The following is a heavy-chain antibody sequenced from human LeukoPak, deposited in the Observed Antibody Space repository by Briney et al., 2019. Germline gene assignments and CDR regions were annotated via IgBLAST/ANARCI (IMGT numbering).Heavy chain of an antibody. CDR1: GFTFSTHA. V-gene: IGHV3-23*01. J-gene: IGHJ3*02. CDR2: INHNGANT. CDR3: ARVRSVGGNPHAFNI. Sequence: GESLRLSCATSGFTFSTHAMSWVRQAPGKGLEWVSIINHNGANTYYADSVKGRFTISRDNAKNSLYLQMNSLRVEDTALYYCARVRSVGGNPHAFNIWGQGTMVTVSS. D-gene: IGHD4-23*01.